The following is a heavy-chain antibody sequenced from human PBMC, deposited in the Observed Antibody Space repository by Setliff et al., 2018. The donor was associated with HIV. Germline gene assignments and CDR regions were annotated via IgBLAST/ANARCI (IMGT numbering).Heavy chain of an antibody. CDR3: ASFFATTVTNQDY. CDR1: GGSFSTYY. Sequence: SETLSLTCTVYGGSFSTYYTNWIRQPPGKGLEWIGELSPSGTTRSNPSLQSRVTISLDTSNNQFSLKLTSVTAADTAMYYCASFFATTVTNQDYWGQGTPVTVSS. CDR2: LSPSGTT. D-gene: IGHD4-17*01. J-gene: IGHJ4*02. V-gene: IGHV4-34*01.